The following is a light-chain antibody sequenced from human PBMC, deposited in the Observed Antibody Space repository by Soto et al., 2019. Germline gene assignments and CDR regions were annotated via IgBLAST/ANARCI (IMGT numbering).Light chain of an antibody. Sequence: QSALTQPPSASGSPGQSVAISCTGTSSDVGGYNYVSWFQQHPGKAPKLMIYEVTKRPSGVPDRFSGSKSGNTASLTVSGLQAEDEADYYCASYAGNNVIFGGGTKVT. CDR3: ASYAGNNVI. V-gene: IGLV2-8*01. J-gene: IGLJ2*01. CDR1: SSDVGGYNY. CDR2: EVT.